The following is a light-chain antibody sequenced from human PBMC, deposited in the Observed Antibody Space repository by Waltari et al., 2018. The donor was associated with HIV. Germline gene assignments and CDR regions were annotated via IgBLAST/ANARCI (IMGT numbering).Light chain of an antibody. CDR2: ATS. V-gene: IGKV1-9*01. J-gene: IGKJ4*01. CDR3: QQVNGYPLT. CDR1: QHIYSY. Sequence: DIQLTQSPSFLSASVGARVTITCRASQHIYSYLAWYQQKPGRAPQVLIYATSTLQSGVPSRFSGSGSGTEFALTIPNLQPDDFATYYCQQVNGYPLTFGGGTTVEI.